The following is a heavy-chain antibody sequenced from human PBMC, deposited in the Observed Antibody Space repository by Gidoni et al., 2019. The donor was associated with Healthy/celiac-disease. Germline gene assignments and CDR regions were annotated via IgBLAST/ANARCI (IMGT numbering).Heavy chain of an antibody. V-gene: IGHV5-51*01. Sequence: EVRLVQSGAEMKKPGESLKISCRGSGYSFTSHWIGWVRQMPGKGLEWMGIIYPDDSDTRYSPSFQGQVTISADKSITTAYLQWSSLKASDTAMYYCTRHVRYCSSSSCAIDYWGQGTLVTVSS. J-gene: IGHJ4*02. CDR2: IYPDDSDT. CDR3: TRHVRYCSSSSCAIDY. CDR1: GYSFTSHW. D-gene: IGHD2-2*01.